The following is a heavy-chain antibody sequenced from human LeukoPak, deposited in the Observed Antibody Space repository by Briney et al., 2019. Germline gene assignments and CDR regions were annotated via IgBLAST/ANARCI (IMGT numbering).Heavy chain of an antibody. V-gene: IGHV4-39*01. CDR3: VRLALKHNWFDP. CDR2: IYYSGST. Sequence: SEPLSLTCTVSGGSISSSSYHWGWIRQPPGKGLERIGSIYYSGSTYYNPSLKSRVSISVDTSKNQFSLKLSSVTAADTAVYYCVRLALKHNWFDPWGQGTLVTVSS. CDR1: GGSISSSSYH. J-gene: IGHJ5*02.